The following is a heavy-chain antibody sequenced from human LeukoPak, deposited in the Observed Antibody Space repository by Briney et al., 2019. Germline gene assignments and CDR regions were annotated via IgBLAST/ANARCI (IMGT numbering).Heavy chain of an antibody. Sequence: GGSLRLSCAASGFTFSSYNMNWVRQAPAHGLDSVSSISRGNSYIYYADSLKGRFTISRDDAKSSLYLQMNSLRAEDTAVYYCARVGYYDSSGYYPVPFDNWGQGTLVTVSS. CDR1: GFTFSSYN. J-gene: IGHJ4*02. D-gene: IGHD3-22*01. V-gene: IGHV3-21*01. CDR3: ARVGYYDSSGYYPVPFDN. CDR2: ISRGNSYI.